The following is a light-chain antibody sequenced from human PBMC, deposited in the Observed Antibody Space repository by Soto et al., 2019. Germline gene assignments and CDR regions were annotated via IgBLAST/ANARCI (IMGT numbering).Light chain of an antibody. V-gene: IGLV2-8*01. CDR2: DVT. Sequence: QSVLTQPPSASGSPGQSVAISCTGTSSDVGGYNYVSWYQQHPGKAPKLMIYDVTKRPSVVPDRFSGSKSGNTASLTVSGLQAEDEADYYCSSNAGSNNLVFGGGTKLTVL. CDR1: SSDVGGYNY. J-gene: IGLJ2*01. CDR3: SSNAGSNNLV.